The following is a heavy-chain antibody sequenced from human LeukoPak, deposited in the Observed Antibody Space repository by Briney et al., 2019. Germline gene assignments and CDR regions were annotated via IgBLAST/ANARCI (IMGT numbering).Heavy chain of an antibody. V-gene: IGHV3-21*01. Sequence: GGSLRLSCAASGFTFSRFSMNWVRQAPGKGLEWVSSISSNGAYIYYADSLRGRLTISRDNAKNSLYLQVNRLGAEDTAVYYCAREGGFHYDSSGDAFDIWGQGTMVTVSS. D-gene: IGHD3-22*01. CDR1: GFTFSRFS. CDR3: AREGGFHYDSSGDAFDI. CDR2: ISSNGAYI. J-gene: IGHJ3*02.